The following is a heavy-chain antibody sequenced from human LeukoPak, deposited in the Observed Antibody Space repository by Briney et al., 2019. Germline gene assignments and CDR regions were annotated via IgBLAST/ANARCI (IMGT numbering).Heavy chain of an antibody. CDR1: GYIHVTYW. CDR3: IRSVAGHPGGFDS. D-gene: IGHD3-16*01. Sequence: GEALPNSCKASGYIHVTYWFDWLRPLPGKDRAGMGIVYPVDSDTRYNPSFQEHVAVSADKSITTAYLQWSSMKASDTAIYYCIRSVAGHPGGFDSWGPGTLVTVAS. CDR2: VYPVDSDT. J-gene: IGHJ4*02. V-gene: IGHV5-51*01.